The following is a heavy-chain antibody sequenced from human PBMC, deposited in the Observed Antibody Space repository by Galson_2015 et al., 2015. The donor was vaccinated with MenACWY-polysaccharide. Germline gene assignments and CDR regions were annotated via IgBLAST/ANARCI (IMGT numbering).Heavy chain of an antibody. Sequence: QSGAEVKKPGESLKISCKGSGYSFSNYWIGWVRQMPGKGLEWMGIIYSSDSDTRYSPSFQGQASISVDKSISTAYLQWSSLKASDTAMYYCARVSGYYSADYWGQGTLVTVSS. CDR2: IYSSDSDT. D-gene: IGHD3-3*01. J-gene: IGHJ4*02. V-gene: IGHV5-51*01. CDR1: GYSFSNYW. CDR3: ARVSGYYSADY.